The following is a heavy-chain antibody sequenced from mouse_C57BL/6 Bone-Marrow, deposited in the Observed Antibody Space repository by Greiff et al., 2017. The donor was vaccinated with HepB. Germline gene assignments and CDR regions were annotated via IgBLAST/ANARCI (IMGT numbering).Heavy chain of an antibody. J-gene: IGHJ1*03. Sequence: EVMLVESGGGLVKPGGSLKLSCAASGFTFSDYGMHWVRQAPEKGLEWVAYISSGSSTIYYADTVKGRFTISRDNAKNTLFLQLTSLRSEDTAMYYCATKKYYSNYYWYFDVWGRGTTVTVSS. CDR1: GFTFSDYG. V-gene: IGHV5-17*01. CDR2: ISSGSSTI. CDR3: ATKKYYSNYYWYFDV. D-gene: IGHD2-5*01.